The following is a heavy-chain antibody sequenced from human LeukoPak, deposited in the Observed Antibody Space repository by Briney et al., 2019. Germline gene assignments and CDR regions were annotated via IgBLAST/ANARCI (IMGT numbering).Heavy chain of an antibody. V-gene: IGHV4-4*02. Sequence: SETLSLTCAVSGGSISSSNWWSWVRQPPGKGLEWIGEIYHSGSTNYNPSLKSRVTISVDKSKNQFSLKLSSVTAADTAVYYCARGGGIVIGYDYVWGSFNWFDRWGQGTLVTVSP. CDR3: ARGGGIVIGYDYVWGSFNWFDR. CDR1: GGSISSSNW. J-gene: IGHJ5*02. D-gene: IGHD3-16*01. CDR2: IYHSGST.